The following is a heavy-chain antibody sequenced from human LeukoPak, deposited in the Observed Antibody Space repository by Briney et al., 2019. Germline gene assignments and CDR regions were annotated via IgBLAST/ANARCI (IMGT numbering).Heavy chain of an antibody. CDR2: IYTSGST. CDR3: AREVPAASNYYYYGMDV. D-gene: IGHD2-2*01. J-gene: IGHJ6*02. V-gene: IGHV4-4*07. Sequence: SETLSLTRTVSCGSISSYYWSWIRQPAGKGLEWIGRIYTSGSTNYNPSLKSRVTMSVDTSKNQFSLKLSSVTAADTAVYYCAREVPAASNYYYYGMDVWGQGTTVTVSS. CDR1: CGSISSYY.